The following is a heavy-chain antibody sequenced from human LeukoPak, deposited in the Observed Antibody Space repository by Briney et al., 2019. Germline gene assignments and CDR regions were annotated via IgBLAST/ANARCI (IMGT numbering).Heavy chain of an antibody. J-gene: IGHJ5*02. CDR1: GYTFTSYD. V-gene: IGHV1-8*01. CDR2: MNPNSGNT. D-gene: IGHD2-15*01. Sequence: GASVKVSYKASGYTFTSYDINWVRQATGQGLEWMGWMNPNSGNTGYAQMFQGRVTMSRNTSITTAYLELSSLRSEDTAVYYCARDLGYCTGGTCYPNWFDPWGQGTLVTVSS. CDR3: ARDLGYCTGGTCYPNWFDP.